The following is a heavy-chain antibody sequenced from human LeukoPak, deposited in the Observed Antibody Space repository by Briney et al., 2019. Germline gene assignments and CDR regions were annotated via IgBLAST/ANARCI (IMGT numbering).Heavy chain of an antibody. V-gene: IGHV3-48*01. D-gene: IGHD6-13*01. CDR1: GFTFSSYN. CDR2: ISLSTISI. CDR3: AREPTYSSSWYTTCDF. J-gene: IGHJ4*02. Sequence: PGGSLRLSCAASGFTFSSYNMNWVRQAPGKGLEWISYISLSTISIYYADSVKGRFTISRDNAKNSLYLQMNSLRAEDTAVYYCAREPTYSSSWYTTCDFWGQGTLVTVSS.